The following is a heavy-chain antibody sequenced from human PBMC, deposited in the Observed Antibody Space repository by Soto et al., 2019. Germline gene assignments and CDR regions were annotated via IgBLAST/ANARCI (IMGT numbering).Heavy chain of an antibody. J-gene: IGHJ4*02. CDR3: AGHRDSGDYEFDY. V-gene: IGHV4-61*08. CDR2: IYSSGST. Sequence: SETLSLTCTVSGGSISSGGYYWSWIRQHPGKGLEWIGYIYSSGSTKHNLSLKSRVTISVDTSKNQFSLKLTSVTAADTAVYYCAGHRDSGDYEFDYWGQGMLVTVSS. CDR1: GGSISSGGYY. D-gene: IGHD4-17*01.